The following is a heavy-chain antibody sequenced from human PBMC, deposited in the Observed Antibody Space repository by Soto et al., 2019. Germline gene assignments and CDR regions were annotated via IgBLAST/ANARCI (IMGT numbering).Heavy chain of an antibody. CDR3: ARDLPTDGYNNPYYYYGMDV. Sequence: GGSLRLSCAASGFTFSSYGMHWVRQAPGKGLEWVAVISYDGSNKYYADSVKGRFTISRDNSKNTLYLQMNSLRAEDTAVYYCARDLPTDGYNNPYYYYGMDVWGQGTTVNVSS. D-gene: IGHD5-12*01. V-gene: IGHV3-30*03. J-gene: IGHJ6*02. CDR1: GFTFSSYG. CDR2: ISYDGSNK.